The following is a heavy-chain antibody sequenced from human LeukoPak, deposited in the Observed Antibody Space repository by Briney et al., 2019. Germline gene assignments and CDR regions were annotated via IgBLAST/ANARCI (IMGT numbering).Heavy chain of an antibody. J-gene: IGHJ6*02. V-gene: IGHV3-15*01. Sequence: PGGSLRLSCAASGFTFSSYAMSWVRQAPGKGLEWVGRIKSKTDGGTTDYAAPVKGRFTISRDDSKNTPYLQMNSLKTEDTAVYYCTTDYEGKFDYYGMDVWGQGTTVTVSS. CDR1: GFTFSSYA. D-gene: IGHD3-16*01. CDR2: IKSKTDGGTT. CDR3: TTDYEGKFDYYGMDV.